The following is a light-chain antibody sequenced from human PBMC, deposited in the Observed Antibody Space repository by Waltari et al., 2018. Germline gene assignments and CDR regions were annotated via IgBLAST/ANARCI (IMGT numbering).Light chain of an antibody. Sequence: DIVMTQSPDSLAVSLGERATINCKSSQSVLYSSNNKNYLAWYQQRPGQPPKLLIYWASTRESGFPDRFSGSGSGTDFAPTISSLQAEDVAVYYCQQYYSIPQTFGQGTKLEIK. J-gene: IGKJ2*01. CDR2: WAS. CDR3: QQYYSIPQT. V-gene: IGKV4-1*01. CDR1: QSVLYSSNNKNY.